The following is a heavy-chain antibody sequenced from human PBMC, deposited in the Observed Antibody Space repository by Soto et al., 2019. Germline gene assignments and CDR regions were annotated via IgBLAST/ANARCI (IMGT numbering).Heavy chain of an antibody. J-gene: IGHJ3*01. CDR1: GDSVSSNSAA. CDR3: XXXXXXXXXXXXXXXXXRXDPXEQYKNQFYLQMNSVTPEDTPAYDGARAPGGIDAFDV. V-gene: IGHV6-1*01. CDR2: TNYRSKWYN. Sequence: SQTLSLTCAISGDSVSSNSAAWNWIRQSPSRGLEWLGRTNYRSKWYNDYAVSVKSRITINPDTSKNQFSLQLNSVTPEDTAVYXXXXXXXXXXXXXXXXXXXRXDPXEQYKNQFYLQMNSVTPEDTPAYDGARAPGGIDAFDVSGQGTMVTVSS. D-gene: IGHD2-21*02.